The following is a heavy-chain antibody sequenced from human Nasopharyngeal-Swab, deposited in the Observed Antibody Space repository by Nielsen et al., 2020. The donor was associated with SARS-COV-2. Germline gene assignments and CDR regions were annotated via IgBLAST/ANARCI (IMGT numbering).Heavy chain of an antibody. CDR3: ASPSSKFDY. V-gene: IGHV1-69*13. D-gene: IGHD2/OR15-2a*01. Sequence: SVKVSCKASGGTFSSYAISWVRQDPGQGLEGRGGIIPIFGTAIYAQKFQGRVTITADESTSTAYMELSSLRSEDTAVYYCASPSSKFDYWGQGTLVTVSS. J-gene: IGHJ4*02. CDR1: GGTFSSYA. CDR2: IIPIFGTA.